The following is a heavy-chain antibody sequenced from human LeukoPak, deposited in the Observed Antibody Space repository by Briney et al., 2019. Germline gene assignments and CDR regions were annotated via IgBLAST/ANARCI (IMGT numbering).Heavy chain of an antibody. CDR1: GYTFTSYY. Sequence: GASVNVSCKASGYTFTSYYMHWVRQAPGQGLEWMGIINPSGGSTNYAQKLQDGVTMTRDTSTSTVYMELSSLRSEDTAVYYCARDPRYGSGQTWFDPWGQGTLVTVSS. CDR3: ARDPRYGSGQTWFDP. D-gene: IGHD3-10*01. V-gene: IGHV1-46*01. CDR2: INPSGGST. J-gene: IGHJ5*02.